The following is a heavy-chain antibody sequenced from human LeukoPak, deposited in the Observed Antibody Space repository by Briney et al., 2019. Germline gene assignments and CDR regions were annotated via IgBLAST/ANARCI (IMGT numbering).Heavy chain of an antibody. CDR1: GFTFSDSH. V-gene: IGHV3-48*04. J-gene: IGHJ5*02. Sequence: GGSLRLSCAASGFTFSDSHMHWVRQAPGKGLEWVSYISSSSSTIYYADSVKGRFTISRDNAKNSLYLQMNSLRAEDTAVYYCARDLLVVVITPRSGFDPWGQGTLVTVSS. CDR2: ISSSSSTI. CDR3: ARDLLVVVITPRSGFDP. D-gene: IGHD3-22*01.